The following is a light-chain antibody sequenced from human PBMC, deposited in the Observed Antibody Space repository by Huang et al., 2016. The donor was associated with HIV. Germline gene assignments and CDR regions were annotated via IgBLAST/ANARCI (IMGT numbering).Light chain of an antibody. J-gene: IGKJ3*01. CDR3: MQVLHPFT. V-gene: IGKV2-28*01. CDR1: QTLLHSNGFKY. Sequence: DIVMTQSPLSLPVTPGEPASISCRSSQTLLHSNGFKYLDWYVQKPGQSPQLLSYLGSYRASGVPDRFSGSGSGTDFTLKISRVEAEDVGVYYCMQVLHPFTVGPGTKVDIK. CDR2: LGS.